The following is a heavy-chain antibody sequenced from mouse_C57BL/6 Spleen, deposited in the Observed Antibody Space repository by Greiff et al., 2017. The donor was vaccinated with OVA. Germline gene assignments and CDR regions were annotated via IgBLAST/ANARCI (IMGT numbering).Heavy chain of an antibody. Sequence: QVQLQQSDAELVKPGASVKISCKVSGYTFTDHTIHWMKQRPEQGLEWIGYIYPRDGSTKYNEKFKGKATLTADKSSSTAYMQLNSLTSEDSAVYFCARPLFYYEGAAWFAYWGQGTLVTVSA. J-gene: IGHJ3*01. CDR1: GYTFTDHT. CDR2: IYPRDGST. D-gene: IGHD1-1*01. CDR3: ARPLFYYEGAAWFAY. V-gene: IGHV1-78*01.